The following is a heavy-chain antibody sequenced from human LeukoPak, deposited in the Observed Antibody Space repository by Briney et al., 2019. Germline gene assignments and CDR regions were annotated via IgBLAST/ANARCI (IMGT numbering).Heavy chain of an antibody. J-gene: IGHJ5*02. CDR2: IYNVGNT. CDR3: ARVGDRSGYYYWFDP. V-gene: IGHV3-53*01. D-gene: IGHD3-22*01. CDR1: GFTVSSNY. Sequence: GGSLRLSCAASGFTVSSNYMSWVRQAPGKGLEWVSVIYNVGNTHYADSVKGRFTISRDNAKNSLFLQMNSLRAEDTAVYYCARVGDRSGYYYWFDPWGQGTLVTVPS.